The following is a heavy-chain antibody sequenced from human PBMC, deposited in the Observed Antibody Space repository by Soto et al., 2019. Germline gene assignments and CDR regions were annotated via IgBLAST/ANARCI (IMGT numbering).Heavy chain of an antibody. CDR1: GFTFSSYS. CDR3: ARDAVYRSFDY. V-gene: IGHV3-48*01. Sequence: EVQLVESGGGLVQPGGSLRLSCAASGFTFSSYSMNWVRQAPGKGLEWVSYISSSSSTIYYADSVKGRFTISRDNAKNSLYLQMNSLRAEDTAVYYCARDAVYRSFDYWGQGTLVTVSS. J-gene: IGHJ4*02. D-gene: IGHD2-8*01. CDR2: ISSSSSTI.